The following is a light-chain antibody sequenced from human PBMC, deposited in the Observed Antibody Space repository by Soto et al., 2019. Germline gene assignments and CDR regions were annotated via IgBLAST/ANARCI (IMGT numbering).Light chain of an antibody. CDR3: ERAYSFPRT. V-gene: IGKV1D-12*01. J-gene: IGKJ1*01. CDR1: QAISTW. Sequence: DIQMTQSPSSVSASVGDRVTINCRARQAISTWSAWYQQKPGKAPKLLIYAESNLQTGVPSRFTSSGSGTDFTLTISSLQPEDFSTYYCERAYSFPRTFGQGTKVEIK. CDR2: AES.